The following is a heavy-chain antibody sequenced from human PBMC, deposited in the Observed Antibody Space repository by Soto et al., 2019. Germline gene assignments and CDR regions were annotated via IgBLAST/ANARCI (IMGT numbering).Heavy chain of an antibody. J-gene: IGHJ4*01. CDR1: GFSLSTSGVG. Sequence: QITLKESGPTLVKPTQTLTLTCTFSGFSLSTSGVGVGWIRQPPGKALEWLALIYWDDDKRYSPSLKSRLAITKHTPKNQLWLTMNIIVPVDTAAYFFAHIRSMSGLFDYWGHGTLVTVSS. CDR3: AHIRSMSGLFDY. D-gene: IGHD3-10*02. V-gene: IGHV2-5*02. CDR2: IYWDDDK.